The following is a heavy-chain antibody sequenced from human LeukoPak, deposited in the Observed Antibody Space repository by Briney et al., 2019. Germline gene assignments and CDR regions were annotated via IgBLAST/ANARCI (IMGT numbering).Heavy chain of an antibody. CDR1: GGSISSYY. CDR2: IYYSGST. Sequence: ETLSLTCTISGGSISSYYWSWIRQPPGKGLEWIGYIYYSGSTNYNPSLKSRVTISVDTSKNQFSLKLSSVTAADTAVYYCARSVEGYCRGGSCYYYSYYMDVWGKGTTVTVSS. CDR3: ARSVEGYCRGGSCYYYSYYMDV. D-gene: IGHD2-15*01. V-gene: IGHV4-59*01. J-gene: IGHJ6*03.